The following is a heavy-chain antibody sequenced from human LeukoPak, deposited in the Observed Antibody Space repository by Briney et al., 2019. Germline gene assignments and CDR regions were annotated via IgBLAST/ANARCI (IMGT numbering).Heavy chain of an antibody. J-gene: IGHJ4*02. D-gene: IGHD5-24*01. Sequence: SGGSLRLSCAASGFTFSSHGMNWVRQAPGKGLEWVSGISPNGVITYYADSVKGRFTISRDNSKGTVSLQMNSLRPEDTAVYYCAKDDAWLQYGDWGRGTLVTVSS. CDR3: AKDDAWLQYGD. CDR1: GFTFSSHG. V-gene: IGHV3-23*01. CDR2: ISPNGVIT.